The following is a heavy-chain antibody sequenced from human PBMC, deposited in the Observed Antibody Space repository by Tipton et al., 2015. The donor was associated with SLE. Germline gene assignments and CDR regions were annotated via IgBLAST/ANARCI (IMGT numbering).Heavy chain of an antibody. J-gene: IGHJ6*02. V-gene: IGHV4-61*09. CDR3: ARERQYVYGDSGTRHGVDV. CDR1: GGSVNIGDYY. D-gene: IGHD4-17*01. CDR2: VYTTGDT. Sequence: TLSLTCTVSGGSVNIGDYYWSWIRQPAGKGLEWIGHVYTTGDTNYNPSLRSRVTISVDTSKNQFSLRSSSVTAADTAVYYCARERQYVYGDSGTRHGVDVWGPGTMVTVAS.